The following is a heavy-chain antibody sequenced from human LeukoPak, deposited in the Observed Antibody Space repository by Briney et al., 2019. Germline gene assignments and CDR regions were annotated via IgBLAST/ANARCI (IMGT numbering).Heavy chain of an antibody. CDR2: INHSGST. J-gene: IGHJ5*02. CDR1: GGSFSGYY. CDR3: ARGSDGVVTAATLRAHWFDP. Sequence: SETLSLTCAVYGGSFSGYYWSWIRQPPGKGLEWIGEINHSGSTNYNPSLKSRVTISVDTSKNQFSLKLSSVTAADTAVYYCARGSDGVVTAATLRAHWFDPWGQGTLVTVSS. D-gene: IGHD2-2*01. V-gene: IGHV4-34*01.